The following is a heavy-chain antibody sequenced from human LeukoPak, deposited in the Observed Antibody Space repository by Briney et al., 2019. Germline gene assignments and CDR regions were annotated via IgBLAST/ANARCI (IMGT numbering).Heavy chain of an antibody. CDR2: INHSGST. Sequence: SETLSLTCAVYGESFSGHYWSWIRQPPGKGLEWIGEINHSGSTNYNPSLKSRVTISVDTSKNQFSLKLSSVTAADTAVYYCARVGRSGYRYNWFDPWGQGTLVTVSS. V-gene: IGHV4-34*01. CDR3: ARVGRSGYRYNWFDP. CDR1: GESFSGHY. D-gene: IGHD3-3*01. J-gene: IGHJ5*02.